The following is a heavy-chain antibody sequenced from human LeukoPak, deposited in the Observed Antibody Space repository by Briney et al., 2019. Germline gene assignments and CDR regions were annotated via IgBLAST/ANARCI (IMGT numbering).Heavy chain of an antibody. CDR3: ANLDYYDILTGVDP. V-gene: IGHV3-30*02. J-gene: IGHJ5*02. CDR2: IRYDGSNK. Sequence: SGGSLRLSCAASGFTFSSYGMHWVRQAPGKGLEWVAFIRYDGSNKYYADSVKGRFTISRDNSKNTLYLQMNSLRAEDTAVYYCANLDYYDILTGVDPWGQGTLVTVSS. CDR1: GFTFSSYG. D-gene: IGHD3-9*01.